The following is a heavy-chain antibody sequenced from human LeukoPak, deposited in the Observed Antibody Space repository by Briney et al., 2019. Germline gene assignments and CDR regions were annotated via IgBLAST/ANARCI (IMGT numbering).Heavy chain of an antibody. Sequence: NPSETLSLTCTVSGGSISTYYWSWIRQPPGKGLEWIGHFYYSGSTNYNPSLKSRVTISVDKSKNQFSLKLSSVTAADTAVYYCATVSAFFYDSGSYYTFDYWGQGTLVTVSS. CDR2: FYYSGST. CDR1: GGSISTYY. V-gene: IGHV4-59*12. D-gene: IGHD3-10*01. CDR3: ATVSAFFYDSGSYYTFDY. J-gene: IGHJ4*02.